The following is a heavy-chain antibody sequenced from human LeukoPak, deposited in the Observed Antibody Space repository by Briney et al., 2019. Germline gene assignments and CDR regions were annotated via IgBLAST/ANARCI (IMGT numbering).Heavy chain of an antibody. CDR1: GFTFSSYW. V-gene: IGHV3-74*01. Sequence: GESLRLSCAASGFTFSSYWMHWVRQAPAKGLVQVSRINSDGSSTSYADSVKGRFTISRDNAKNMLYLKMNSLRAEDTAVYYCARGLPSTSCYGCPLYYYGMDVWGKGTTVTVSS. J-gene: IGHJ6*04. CDR3: ARGLPSTSCYGCPLYYYGMDV. D-gene: IGHD2-2*01. CDR2: INSDGSST.